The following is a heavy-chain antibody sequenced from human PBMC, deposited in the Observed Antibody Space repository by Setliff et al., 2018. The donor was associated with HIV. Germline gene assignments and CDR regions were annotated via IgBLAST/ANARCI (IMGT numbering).Heavy chain of an antibody. CDR2: INPNSGGT. D-gene: IGHD6-19*01. Sequence: ASVKVSCKASGYIFTDYYMHWVRQAPGQELGWMGRINPNSGGTNYAQNFQGRVTMTIDTSTSTAYMELRSLRSDDTAVYFCARLGSGWSDSYYYAMDVWGQGTTVTVSS. CDR1: GYIFTDYY. V-gene: IGHV1-2*06. J-gene: IGHJ6*02. CDR3: ARLGSGWSDSYYYAMDV.